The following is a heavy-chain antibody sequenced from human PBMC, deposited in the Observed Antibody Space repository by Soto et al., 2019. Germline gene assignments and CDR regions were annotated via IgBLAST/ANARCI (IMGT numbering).Heavy chain of an antibody. CDR2: INHSWRT. D-gene: IGHD6-19*01. V-gene: IGHV4-4*02. Sequence: NPSETLSLTCAVSGSSISRSDWWTWVRQTPGKGLEWIGEINHSWRTNYNPSLKSRVTISVDKSKRHFYLRPSSVSAAAPAVYFCASGCDYYGMCVWGRRTTVTVSS. J-gene: IGHJ6*01. CDR3: ASGCDYYGMCV. CDR1: GSSISRSDW.